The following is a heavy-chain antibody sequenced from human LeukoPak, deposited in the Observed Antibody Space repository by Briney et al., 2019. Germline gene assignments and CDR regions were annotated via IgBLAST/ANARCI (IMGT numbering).Heavy chain of an antibody. Sequence: NPSETLSLTCTVSGGSISGRSSYWGWIRQPPGKGLEWIASIYYSGSTYHNPSLKSRVTMSVDTSKNEFSLKMSSVTAADTAVYYCARLAGYWFDSWGQGTLVTVSS. CDR2: IYYSGST. J-gene: IGHJ5*01. CDR1: GGSISGRSSY. CDR3: ARLAGYWFDS. V-gene: IGHV4-39*01.